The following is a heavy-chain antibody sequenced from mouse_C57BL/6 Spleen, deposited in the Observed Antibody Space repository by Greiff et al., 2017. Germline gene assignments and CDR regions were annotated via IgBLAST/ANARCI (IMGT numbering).Heavy chain of an antibody. Sequence: VQLQQPGTELVKPGASVKLSCKASGYTFTSYWMHWVKQRPGQGLEWIGNINPSNGGTNYNEKFKSKATLTVDKSSSTAYMQLSSLTSEDSAVYYCASGSYGYDAFYYFDYWGQGTTLTVSS. J-gene: IGHJ2*01. D-gene: IGHD2-2*01. CDR3: ASGSYGYDAFYYFDY. CDR2: INPSNGGT. V-gene: IGHV1-53*01. CDR1: GYTFTSYW.